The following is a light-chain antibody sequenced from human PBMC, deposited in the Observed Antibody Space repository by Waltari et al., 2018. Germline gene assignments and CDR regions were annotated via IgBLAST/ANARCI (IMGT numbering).Light chain of an antibody. J-gene: IGKJ4*01. Sequence: EIVLTQSPATLSLSPGERATLSCRAGQRVGSYLSWYHQNPGQAPKLLIFDASNRAPGIPARFSGSGSVTDFTLTISSLEPEDFALYYCQQRLSWLTFGGGTKVEI. CDR3: QQRLSWLT. CDR1: QRVGSY. CDR2: DAS. V-gene: IGKV3-11*01.